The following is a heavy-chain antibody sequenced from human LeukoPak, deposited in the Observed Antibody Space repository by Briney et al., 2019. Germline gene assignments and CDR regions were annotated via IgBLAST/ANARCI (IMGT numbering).Heavy chain of an antibody. Sequence: PSETLSLTCAVYGGSFSDYYWTWIRQPPGKGLEWIGEINHSGSTNYNPSPKSRVTISVDTSKNQISLKLTSVTAADTAVYYCARVGQGSSSWYGDAFDIWGQGTMVTVSS. J-gene: IGHJ3*02. D-gene: IGHD6-13*01. CDR3: ARVGQGSSSWYGDAFDI. CDR2: INHSGST. CDR1: GGSFSDYY. V-gene: IGHV4-34*01.